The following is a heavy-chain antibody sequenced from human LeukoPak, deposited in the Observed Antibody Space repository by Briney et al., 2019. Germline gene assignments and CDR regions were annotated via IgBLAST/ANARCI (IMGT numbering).Heavy chain of an antibody. V-gene: IGHV1-45*02. CDR3: ARSALYSTKSDYYFEF. J-gene: IGHJ4*02. Sequence: GASVKVSCKASGYTFTYRYLHWVRQAPGQAFEWMGWITPYNGNRNYAKKFQDRVTITRDTSLSTAHMELSSLRSEDTAMYYCARSALYSTKSDYYFEFWGQGTLVTVSS. CDR2: ITPYNGNR. CDR1: GYTFTYRY. D-gene: IGHD2-2*01.